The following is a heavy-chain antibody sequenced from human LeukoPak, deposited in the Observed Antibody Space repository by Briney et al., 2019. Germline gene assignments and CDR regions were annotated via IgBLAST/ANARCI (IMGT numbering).Heavy chain of an antibody. J-gene: IGHJ4*02. CDR1: GFTFSSCW. CDR3: AREFSGSNYGFPFDY. D-gene: IGHD1-26*01. CDR2: IKQDGSEK. Sequence: GGSLRLSCAASGFTFSSCWMSWVRQAPGKGLEWVANIKQDGSEKYYVDSVKGRFTISRDNAKNSLYLQMNSLRAEDTAVYYCAREFSGSNYGFPFDYWGQGTLVTVSS. V-gene: IGHV3-7*01.